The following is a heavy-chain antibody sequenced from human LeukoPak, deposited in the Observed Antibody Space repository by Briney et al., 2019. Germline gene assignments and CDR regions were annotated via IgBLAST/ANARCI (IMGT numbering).Heavy chain of an antibody. V-gene: IGHV1-24*01. CDR3: AKDSGRSISSKDY. D-gene: IGHD1-26*01. CDR1: GYTLTELS. CDR2: FDPEDGET. J-gene: IGHJ4*02. Sequence: ASVKVSCKVSGYTLTELSMHWVRQAPGKGLEWMGGFDPEDGETIYAQKFQGRVTMTEDTSTDTAYMELSSLRSEDTALYYCAKDSGRSISSKDYWGQGTLVTVSS.